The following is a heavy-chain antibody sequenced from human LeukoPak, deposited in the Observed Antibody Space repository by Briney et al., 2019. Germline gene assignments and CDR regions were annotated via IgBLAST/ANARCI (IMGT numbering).Heavy chain of an antibody. D-gene: IGHD3-3*01. CDR2: IKQDGSEK. V-gene: IGHV3-7*01. Sequence: GGSLRLSCAASGFTFSSYEMNWVRQAPGKGLEWVANIKQDGSEKYYVDSVKGRFTISRDNAKNSLYLQMNSLRAEDTAVYYCARDHPNPYYDFWSGYSFFDYWGQGTLVTVSS. CDR3: ARDHPNPYYDFWSGYSFFDY. CDR1: GFTFSSYE. J-gene: IGHJ4*02.